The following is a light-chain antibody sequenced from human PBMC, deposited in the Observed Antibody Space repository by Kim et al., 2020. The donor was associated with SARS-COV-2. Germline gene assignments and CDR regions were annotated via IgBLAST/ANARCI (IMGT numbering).Light chain of an antibody. V-gene: IGKV3-20*01. CDR1: QSVNSNY. Sequence: EIVLTQSPGTLSLSPGERATLSCRASQSVNSNYLAWYQQKVGQAPRLLIHGASIRATGIPDRFSGSGSGTDFTLTISILEPEDFAVYYCQQYHSAPRTFGQGTKVDIK. CDR2: GAS. J-gene: IGKJ1*01. CDR3: QQYHSAPRT.